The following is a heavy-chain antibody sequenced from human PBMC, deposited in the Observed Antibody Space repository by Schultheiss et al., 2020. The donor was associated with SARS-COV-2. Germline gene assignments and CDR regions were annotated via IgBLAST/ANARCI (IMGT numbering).Heavy chain of an antibody. J-gene: IGHJ4*02. Sequence: SQTLSLTCTVSGGSVSSGSYYWGWIRQPPGKGLEWIGEINHSGSTNYNPSLKSRVTISVDTPKNQFSLKLSSVTAADTAVYYCARAVSSGYYYFDYWGQGSLVTVSS. CDR2: INHSGST. CDR3: ARAVSSGYYYFDY. V-gene: IGHV4-39*07. CDR1: GGSVSSGSYY. D-gene: IGHD6-19*01.